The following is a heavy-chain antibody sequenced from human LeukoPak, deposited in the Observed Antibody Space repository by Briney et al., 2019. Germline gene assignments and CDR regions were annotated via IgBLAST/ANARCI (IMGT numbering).Heavy chain of an antibody. D-gene: IGHD3-3*01. CDR1: GFTFTSHG. CDR2: IRYDGSNK. J-gene: IGHJ4*02. V-gene: IGHV3-30*02. CDR3: AQGQAIFGVVRGFDY. Sequence: GGSLRLSCAASGFTFTSHGMYWVRQAPGKGLERLAFIRYDGSNKYYADSVKGRFTISRDNSKNTLYLQMNSLRAEDTAVYYCAQGQAIFGVVRGFDYWGQGTLVTVSS.